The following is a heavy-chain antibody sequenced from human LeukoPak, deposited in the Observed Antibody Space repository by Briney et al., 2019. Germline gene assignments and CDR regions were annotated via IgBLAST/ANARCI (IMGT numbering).Heavy chain of an antibody. V-gene: IGHV1-69*05. CDR1: GGTFSSYA. CDR2: IIPIFGTA. J-gene: IGHJ3*02. CDR3: ARFAGTYSSSTI. D-gene: IGHD6-6*01. Sequence: EASVKVSCKASGGTFSSYAISWVRQAPGQGLEWMGGIIPIFGTANYAQKFQGRVTITTDESTSTAYMELSGLRSEDTAVYYCARFAGTYSSSTIWGQGTMVTVSS.